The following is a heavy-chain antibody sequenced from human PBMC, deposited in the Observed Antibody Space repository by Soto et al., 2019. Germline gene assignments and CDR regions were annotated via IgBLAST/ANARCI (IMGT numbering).Heavy chain of an antibody. J-gene: IGHJ4*02. CDR1: GFTFSNYD. CDR2: ITAGGGGT. CDR3: ARGYCSSTGCCREPFDY. D-gene: IGHD2-2*01. V-gene: IGHV3-23*01. Sequence: EVQLLDSGGGLVQPGGYLRLSCAASGFTFSNYDMIWFRQAPGQGLQWVSAITAGGGGTYYSDSVKGRFTISRENSKNTLYLQMDILRAEDTAVYYCARGYCSSTGCCREPFDYWCQGTLVTVSS.